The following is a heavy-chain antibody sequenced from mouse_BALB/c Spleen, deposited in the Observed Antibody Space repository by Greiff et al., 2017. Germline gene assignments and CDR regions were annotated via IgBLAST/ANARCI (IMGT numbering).Heavy chain of an antibody. CDR1: GFTFSSFG. V-gene: IGHV5-17*02. CDR2: ISSGSSAI. J-gene: IGHJ4*01. D-gene: IGHD2-3*01. CDR3: ARYDGYYGAMDY. Sequence: EVQLVESGGGLVQPGGSRKLSCAASGFTFSSFGMHWVRQAPEKGLEWVAYISSGSSAIYYADTVKGRFTISRDNPKNTLFLQMTSLRSEDTAMYYCARYDGYYGAMDYWGQGTSVTVSS.